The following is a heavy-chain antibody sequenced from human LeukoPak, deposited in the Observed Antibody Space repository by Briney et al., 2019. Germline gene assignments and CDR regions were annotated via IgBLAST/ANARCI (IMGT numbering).Heavy chain of an antibody. CDR1: GFTFSSYA. J-gene: IGHJ4*02. CDR2: ISGSGGST. CDR3: AKDLIGAAARTGNRGFFDY. V-gene: IGHV3-23*01. Sequence: GGSLRLSCAASGFTFSSYAMSWVRQAPGKGLEWVSAISGSGGSTYYADSVKGRFTISRDNSKNTLYLQMNSLRAEDTAVYYCAKDLIGAAARTGNRGFFDYWGQGTLVTVSS. D-gene: IGHD6-13*01.